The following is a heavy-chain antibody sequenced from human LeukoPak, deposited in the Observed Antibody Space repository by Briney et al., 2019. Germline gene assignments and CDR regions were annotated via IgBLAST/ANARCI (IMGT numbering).Heavy chain of an antibody. V-gene: IGHV4-59*01. CDR3: ARATYYYDSSGYYFDY. CDR2: IYYSGRT. CDR1: SGSISSYY. J-gene: IGHJ4*02. Sequence: SETLTLTCSVSSGSISSYYWSWIRQPPGKGLEWIGYIYYSGRTSYNPSLKSRVTISVDTSKNQFSLKLSSVTAADTAVYYCARATYYYDSSGYYFDYWGQGTLVTVSS. D-gene: IGHD3-22*01.